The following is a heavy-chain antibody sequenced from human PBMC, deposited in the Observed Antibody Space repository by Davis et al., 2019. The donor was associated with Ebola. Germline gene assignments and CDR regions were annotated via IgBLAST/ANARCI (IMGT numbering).Heavy chain of an antibody. CDR3: ARGERGSYSSWYFDL. J-gene: IGHJ2*01. CDR2: INHSGST. D-gene: IGHD1-26*01. CDR1: GGSFSGYY. V-gene: IGHV4-34*01. Sequence: PGGSLRLSCAVYGGSFSGYYWSWIRQTPGKGLEWIGEINHSGSTRYNPSLESRVTISVDTSKNQLSLKLTSVSAAETAVFYCARGERGSYSSWYFDLWGRGTLVTVSS.